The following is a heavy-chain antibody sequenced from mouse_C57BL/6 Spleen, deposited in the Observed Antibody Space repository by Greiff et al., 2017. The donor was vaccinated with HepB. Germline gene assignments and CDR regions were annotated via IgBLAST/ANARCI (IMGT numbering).Heavy chain of an antibody. V-gene: IGHV1-81*01. D-gene: IGHD1-1*01. Sequence: QVQLQQSGAELARPGASVKLSCKASGYTFTSYGISWVKQRTGQGLEWIGEIYPRSGNTYYNEKSKGKATLTADKSSSTAYMELRSLTSEDSAVYFCASLYYYGSSEYFDVWGTGTTVTVSS. J-gene: IGHJ1*03. CDR1: GYTFTSYG. CDR3: ASLYYYGSSEYFDV. CDR2: IYPRSGNT.